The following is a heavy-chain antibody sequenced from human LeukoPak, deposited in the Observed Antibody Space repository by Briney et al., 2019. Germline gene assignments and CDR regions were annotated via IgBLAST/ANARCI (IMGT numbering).Heavy chain of an antibody. J-gene: IGHJ4*02. CDR1: GYTFTIYY. D-gene: IGHD3-22*01. Sequence: ASVKVSCKASGYTFTIYYMHWVRQAPGQGLEGMGIINPSGGSTSYAQKFQGRVTMTRDTSTSTVYMELSSLRSEDTAVYYCARGGSVIVVVIDFDYWGQGTLVTVSS. V-gene: IGHV1-46*01. CDR3: ARGGSVIVVVIDFDY. CDR2: INPSGGST.